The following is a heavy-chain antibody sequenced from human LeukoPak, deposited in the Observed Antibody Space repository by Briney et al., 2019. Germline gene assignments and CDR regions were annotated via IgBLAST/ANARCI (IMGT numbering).Heavy chain of an antibody. Sequence: GGSLRLSCAASGFTFSSYSMNWVRQAPGKGLEWVSSISSSSSYIYHADSVKGRFTISRDNAKNSLYLQMNSLRAEDTAVYYRARGGYYDFWSGPAQKYGMDVWGQGTTVTVSS. V-gene: IGHV3-21*01. CDR1: GFTFSSYS. J-gene: IGHJ6*02. D-gene: IGHD3-3*01. CDR3: ARGGYYDFWSGPAQKYGMDV. CDR2: ISSSSSYI.